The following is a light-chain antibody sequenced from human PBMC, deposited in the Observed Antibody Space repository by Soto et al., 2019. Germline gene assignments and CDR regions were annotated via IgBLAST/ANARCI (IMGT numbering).Light chain of an antibody. CDR3: CSYAGSSPYV. J-gene: IGLJ1*01. CDR1: SSDVGNYNL. Sequence: QSVLTQPASVSGSPGQSITISCTGTSSDVGNYNLVSWYQQHPGKAPKLMIYEGSKRPSGVSNRVSGSKSGNTASLTISILQAEDEADYYCCSYAGSSPYVFGTGTKVTVL. V-gene: IGLV2-23*01. CDR2: EGS.